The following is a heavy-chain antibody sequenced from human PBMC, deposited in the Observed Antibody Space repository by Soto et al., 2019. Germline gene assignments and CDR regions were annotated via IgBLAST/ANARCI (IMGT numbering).Heavy chain of an antibody. V-gene: IGHV1-69*13. CDR1: GGTFSSYA. Sequence: PVEVSCKASGGTFSSYAISWVRQAPGQGLEWMGGIIPIFGTANYAQKFQGRVTITADESTSTAYMELSSLRSEDTAVYYCELTFARPDAFDIWGQGTMVTVSS. CDR2: IIPIFGTA. J-gene: IGHJ3*02. CDR3: ELTFARPDAFDI. D-gene: IGHD3-9*01.